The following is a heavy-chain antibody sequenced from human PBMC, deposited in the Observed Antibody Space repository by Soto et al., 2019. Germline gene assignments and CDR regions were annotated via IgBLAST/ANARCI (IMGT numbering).Heavy chain of an antibody. V-gene: IGHV3-73*01. D-gene: IGHD4-17*01. Sequence: EVQLVESGGGLVQPGGSLKVSCAGLGFNFSDSALHWVRQPSGKGLEWIGRIRGRSKKFATSYATSVWGRFSLSRDVSRNTAYLQMNSLRDDDTGVYFCTARGGDSLQDIWGQGTLVTVSS. CDR2: IRGRSKKFAT. J-gene: IGHJ4*02. CDR3: TARGGDSLQDI. CDR1: GFNFSDSA.